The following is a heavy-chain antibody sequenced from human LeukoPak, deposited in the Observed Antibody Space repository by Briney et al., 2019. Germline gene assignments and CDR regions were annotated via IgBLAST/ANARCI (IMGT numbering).Heavy chain of an antibody. V-gene: IGHV4-59*12. Sequence: RSSETLSLTCTVSGASISSYYWCWFRQPPGKELEWIACIYYSGVTHYNPSLKSRVSISLDMSKNQFSLRLSSATAADTAVYHCAREGIVRTYDQWGQGALVTVSS. CDR1: GASISSYY. D-gene: IGHD2/OR15-2a*01. J-gene: IGHJ4*02. CDR2: IYYSGVT. CDR3: AREGIVRTYDQ.